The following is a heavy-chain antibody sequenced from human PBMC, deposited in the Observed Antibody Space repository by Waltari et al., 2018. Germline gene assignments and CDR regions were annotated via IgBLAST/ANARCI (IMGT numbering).Heavy chain of an antibody. CDR1: GFTFSTYV. D-gene: IGHD7-27*01. J-gene: IGHJ4*02. CDR3: ARGSGVDS. V-gene: IGHV3-23*01. Sequence: VHGGGSLRLSCAAPGFTFSTYVMNWVRQAPGKGLEWVSSISDGGGIINYADSVKGRFTISRDNSKNTLYLQMNSLRADDTAVYYCARGSGVDSWGQGTLVTISS. CDR2: ISDGGGII.